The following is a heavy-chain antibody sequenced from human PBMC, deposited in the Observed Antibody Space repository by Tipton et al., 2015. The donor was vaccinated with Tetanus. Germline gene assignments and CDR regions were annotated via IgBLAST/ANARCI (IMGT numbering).Heavy chain of an antibody. CDR3: ASSVGQLWF. J-gene: IGHJ4*01. CDR2: IYYSGST. CDR1: GGSISSGAYY. D-gene: IGHD5-18*01. V-gene: IGHV4-31*03. Sequence: TLSLTCTVSGGSISSGAYYWSWIRQHPGKGLEWIGYIYYSGSTLYNPSLRSRLTISSDTSKNQFSLKLSSVTAADTAVYYCASSVGQLWFWGQGSLVTVSS.